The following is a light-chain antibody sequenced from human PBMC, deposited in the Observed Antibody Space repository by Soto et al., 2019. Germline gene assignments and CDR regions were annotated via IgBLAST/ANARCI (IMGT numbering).Light chain of an antibody. CDR2: RNN. V-gene: IGLV1-47*01. CDR3: AAWDDSLSGPV. CDR1: SSNIGSNY. J-gene: IGLJ3*02. Sequence: QSVLTQPPSASGTLGQRVTISCSGSSSNIGSNYVYWYQQLPGTAPKLLIYRNNQRPSGVPDRFSGSKSGTSASLAFSVLRSEDEADYYCAAWDDSLSGPVFGGGTKVTVL.